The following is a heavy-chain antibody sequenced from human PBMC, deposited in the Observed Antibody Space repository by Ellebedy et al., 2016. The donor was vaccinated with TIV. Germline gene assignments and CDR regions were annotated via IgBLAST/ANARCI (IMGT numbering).Heavy chain of an antibody. J-gene: IGHJ4*02. Sequence: GESLKISCAVSGFTVSGCWMHWVRQAPGEGLVWLSRINTDGRSKSYAGLVEGRFTTSRDNAKNTVYLQIDRLRAEATAVYFCARESFRYFDWDLWGQGTPVTVSS. V-gene: IGHV3-74*01. D-gene: IGHD3-9*01. CDR2: INTDGRSK. CDR3: ARESFRYFDWDL. CDR1: GFTVSGCW.